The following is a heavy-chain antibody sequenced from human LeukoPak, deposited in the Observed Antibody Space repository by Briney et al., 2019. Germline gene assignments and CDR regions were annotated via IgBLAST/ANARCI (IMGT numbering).Heavy chain of an antibody. CDR1: GASISNYY. V-gene: IGHV4-4*07. D-gene: IGHD6-25*01. CDR2: LYTSGSI. J-gene: IGHJ5*02. CDR3: ARGGSSVEGWFDP. Sequence: SETLPLTCTVSGASISNYYWSWIRQPAGKGLEWIGRLYTSGSINFNPSLKSRITMSVDTSKNQFSLRLSSVTAADTAVYYCARGGSSVEGWFDPWGQGTLVTVSS.